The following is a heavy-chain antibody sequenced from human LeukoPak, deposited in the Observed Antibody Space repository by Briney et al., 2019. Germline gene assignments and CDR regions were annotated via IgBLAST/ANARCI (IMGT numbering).Heavy chain of an antibody. V-gene: IGHV3-21*01. Sequence: PGGSLRLSCAASGFTFSSYSMNWVRQAPGKGLEWVSSISSSSSYIYYADSVKGRFTISRDNAKNSLYLQMNSLRAEDTAVYYCARDRYDILTGRTCYYYGMDVWGQGTTVTVSS. J-gene: IGHJ6*02. CDR1: GFTFSSYS. CDR3: ARDRYDILTGRTCYYYGMDV. CDR2: ISSSSSYI. D-gene: IGHD3-9*01.